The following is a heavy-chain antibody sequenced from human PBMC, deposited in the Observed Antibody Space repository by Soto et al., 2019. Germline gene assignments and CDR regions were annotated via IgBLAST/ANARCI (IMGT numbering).Heavy chain of an antibody. J-gene: IGHJ5*02. D-gene: IGHD3-22*01. Sequence: QVQLVQSGAEVKKPGASVKVSCKASGFTFTNYAVTWVRQAPGQGLEWVGWIRLSNGFTLYGQNFQGRVTVTAATSTGTSHLGLRDLRSDDTAIYYCARGLNYFDITGDWFDPWCQGTQVVVSS. CDR3: ARGLNYFDITGDWFDP. V-gene: IGHV1-18*04. CDR2: IRLSNGFT. CDR1: GFTFTNYA.